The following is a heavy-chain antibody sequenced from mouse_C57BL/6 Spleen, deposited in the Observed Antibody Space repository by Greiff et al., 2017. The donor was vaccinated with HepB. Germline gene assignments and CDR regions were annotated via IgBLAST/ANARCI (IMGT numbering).Heavy chain of an antibody. Sequence: QVQLQQPGAELVRPGSSVKLSCKASGYTFTSYWMDWVKQRPGQGLEWIGNIYPSDSETHYNQKFKDKATLTVDKSSSTAYMQLSSLTSEDSAVYFCARQAAQADYWGQGTTLTVSS. D-gene: IGHD3-2*02. V-gene: IGHV1-61*01. CDR1: GYTFTSYW. CDR2: IYPSDSET. CDR3: ARQAAQADY. J-gene: IGHJ2*01.